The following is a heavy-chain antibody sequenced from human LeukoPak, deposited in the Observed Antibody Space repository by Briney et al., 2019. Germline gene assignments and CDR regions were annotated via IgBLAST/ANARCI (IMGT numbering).Heavy chain of an antibody. D-gene: IGHD3-22*01. CDR3: ARPRGGYYDSSGLDAFDI. CDR1: GFTVSSNY. CDR2: IYSGGST. V-gene: IGHV3-66*02. Sequence: GGSLRLSCAASGFTVSSNYMSWVRQAPGKGLEWVSVIYSGGSTYHADSVKGRFTISRDNSKNTLYLQMNSPRAEDTAVYYCARPRGGYYDSSGLDAFDIWGQGTMVTVSS. J-gene: IGHJ3*02.